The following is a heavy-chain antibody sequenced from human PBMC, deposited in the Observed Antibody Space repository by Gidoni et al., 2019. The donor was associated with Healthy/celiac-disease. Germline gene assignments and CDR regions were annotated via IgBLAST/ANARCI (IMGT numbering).Heavy chain of an antibody. D-gene: IGHD5-12*01. V-gene: IGHV3-33*01. Sequence: QVQLVESGGGVVQPGRSLSLSCAASGFTFSSYGMHWVRQAPGKGLEWVAVRWYDGSNKYYADSVKGRFTISRDNSKNTLYLQRNSLRAEDTAVYYCAREVGDGYNYYFDYWGQGTLVTVSS. CDR2: RWYDGSNK. CDR3: AREVGDGYNYYFDY. CDR1: GFTFSSYG. J-gene: IGHJ4*02.